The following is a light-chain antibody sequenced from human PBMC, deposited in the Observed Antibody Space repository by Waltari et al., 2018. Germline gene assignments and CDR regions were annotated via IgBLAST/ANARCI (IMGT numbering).Light chain of an antibody. CDR3: QQYYSYFT. CDR2: DAS. V-gene: IGKV1-5*01. CDR1: QSMGSL. Sequence: DIQMTQSPSTLSASVGDRVTITCGASQSMGSLLAWYQQKPGKAPKLLIYDASSLESGVPSRFSGSGSGTEFTLTINSLQPDDFATYSCQQYYSYFTFGGGAKVEIK. J-gene: IGKJ4*01.